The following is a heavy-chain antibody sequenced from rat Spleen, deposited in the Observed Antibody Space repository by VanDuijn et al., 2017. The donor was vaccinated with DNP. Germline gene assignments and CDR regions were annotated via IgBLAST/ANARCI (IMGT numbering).Heavy chain of an antibody. Sequence: EVQLQESGPGLVKPSQSLSLTCSVTGYSITSNYWGWIRQFPGNKVEYIGHISYSGSTNYNPSLESRISITRDTSKNQFFLQLNSVTPKNTATYYCATLGGYWGQGVMVTVSS. V-gene: IGHV3-1*01. CDR3: ATLGGY. D-gene: IGHD1-11*01. J-gene: IGHJ2*01. CDR1: GYSITSNY. CDR2: ISYSGST.